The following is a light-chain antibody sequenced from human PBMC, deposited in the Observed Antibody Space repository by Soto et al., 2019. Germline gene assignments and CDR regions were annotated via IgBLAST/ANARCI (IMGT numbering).Light chain of an antibody. CDR2: GAS. Sequence: EIVMTQSSATLSVSPGERATLSCRASQSVDSNLAWYQQKPGQAPRLLIFGASTRATGIPARFSGSGSGTDFTLTISSLQSEDFGVYFCQQYDNWPLTFGGGTKV. CDR3: QQYDNWPLT. V-gene: IGKV3D-15*01. CDR1: QSVDSN. J-gene: IGKJ4*01.